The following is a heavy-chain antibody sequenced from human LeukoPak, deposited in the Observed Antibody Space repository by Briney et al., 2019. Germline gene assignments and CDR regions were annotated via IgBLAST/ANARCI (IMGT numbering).Heavy chain of an antibody. J-gene: IGHJ4*02. CDR1: GFTFSSYS. Sequence: GGSLRLSCAASGFTFSSYSMNWVRQAPGKGLEWVSSISSSSSYIYYADSVEGRFTISRDNAKNSLYLQMNSLRAEDTAVYYRARDPVRMVRGVLDYWGQGTLVTVSS. CDR2: ISSSSSYI. CDR3: ARDPVRMVRGVLDY. V-gene: IGHV3-21*01. D-gene: IGHD3-10*01.